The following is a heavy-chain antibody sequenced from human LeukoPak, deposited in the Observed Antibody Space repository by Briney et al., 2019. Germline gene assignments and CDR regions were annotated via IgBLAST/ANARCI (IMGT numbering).Heavy chain of an antibody. V-gene: IGHV4-34*01. D-gene: IGHD5-18*01. Sequence: SETLSLTCAVYGGSFSSYYWSWIRQPPGKGLEWIGEINHSGSTNYNTSLKRRVTISVDTSKNQFSLKLSSVTAADTAVYYCARDRGGYTYSHDYWGQGTLVTVSS. J-gene: IGHJ4*02. CDR1: GGSFSSYY. CDR3: ARDRGGYTYSHDY. CDR2: INHSGST.